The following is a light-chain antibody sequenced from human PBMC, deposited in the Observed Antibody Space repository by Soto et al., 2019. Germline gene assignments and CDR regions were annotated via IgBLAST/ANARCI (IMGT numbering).Light chain of an antibody. V-gene: IGKV3-20*01. CDR2: VAS. Sequence: ELGLTQSPGTLSLSPGETATLSCRASQSVSSSYLAWYQQKPGQAPRLLIYVASSRAPGIPPRFSGSGSLTDFTLTIRRLEPEDCAVSYCQQYGTSLMYAFGQGTKLLIK. CDR1: QSVSSSY. CDR3: QQYGTSLMYA. J-gene: IGKJ2*01.